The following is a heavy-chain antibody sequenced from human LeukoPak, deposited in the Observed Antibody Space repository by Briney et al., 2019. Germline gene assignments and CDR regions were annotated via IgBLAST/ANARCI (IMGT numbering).Heavy chain of an antibody. CDR1: GFTFSSYA. Sequence: PGGSLRLSCAASGFTFSSYAMSWVRQAPGKGLEWVSIVGGSGGSTYYADSVKGRFTISRDNSKNTLYLQMNSLRAEDTAVYYCAKDSVAGTRYYFDYWGQGTLVTVSS. CDR2: VGGSGGST. CDR3: AKDSVAGTRYYFDY. V-gene: IGHV3-23*01. J-gene: IGHJ4*02. D-gene: IGHD6-19*01.